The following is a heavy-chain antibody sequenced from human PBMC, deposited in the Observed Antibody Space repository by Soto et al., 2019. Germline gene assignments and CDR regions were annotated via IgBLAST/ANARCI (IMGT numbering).Heavy chain of an antibody. D-gene: IGHD6-19*01. Sequence: PGGSLRLSCAASGFTFTSYWMHWVRQAPGKGPVWVSHINGDGSTTFYADSVKGRFTISRDNAKNTLDLQMNSLRAEGSAVYYCARGSSAWSRWHFDFWGQGTLVTVSS. V-gene: IGHV3-74*01. CDR1: GFTFTSYW. CDR3: ARGSSAWSRWHFDF. CDR2: INGDGSTT. J-gene: IGHJ4*02.